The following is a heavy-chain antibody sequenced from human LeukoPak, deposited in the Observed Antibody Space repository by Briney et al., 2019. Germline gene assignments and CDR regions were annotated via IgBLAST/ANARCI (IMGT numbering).Heavy chain of an antibody. Sequence: PGGSLRLSCAASGFTFSSYWMSWVRQAPGKGLEWVANIKQDGSEKYYVDSVKGRFTISRDNSKNTLYLQMNSLRAEDTAVYYCAKVFKAPRKDYYYYMDVWGKGTTVTISS. CDR2: IKQDGSEK. D-gene: IGHD6-6*01. CDR3: AKVFKAPRKDYYYYMDV. CDR1: GFTFSSYW. V-gene: IGHV3-7*01. J-gene: IGHJ6*03.